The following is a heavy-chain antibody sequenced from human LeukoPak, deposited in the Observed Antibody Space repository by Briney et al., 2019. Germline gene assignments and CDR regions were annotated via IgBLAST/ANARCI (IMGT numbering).Heavy chain of an antibody. CDR3: ARGRNGDY. Sequence: SETLSLTCAVYGGSFSGYYWSWIRQPPGKGLEWIGEINHSGSTNYNPSLKSRVTISVDASKNQFSLKLSSVTAADTAVYYCARGRNGDYWGQGTLVTVSS. D-gene: IGHD1-14*01. CDR1: GGSFSGYY. V-gene: IGHV4-34*01. CDR2: INHSGST. J-gene: IGHJ4*02.